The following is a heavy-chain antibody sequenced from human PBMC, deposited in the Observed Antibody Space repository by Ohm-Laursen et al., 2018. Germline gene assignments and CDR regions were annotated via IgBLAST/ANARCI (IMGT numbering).Heavy chain of an antibody. CDR2: INPNSGGT. V-gene: IGHV1-2*02. D-gene: IGHD3-3*01. CDR1: GVTFSSHA. J-gene: IGHJ4*02. Sequence: ASVKVSCKASGVTFSSHAISWVRQAPGQGLEWMGWINPNSGGTNYAQKFQGRVTMTRDTSISTAYMELSRLRSDDTAVYYCARAFHDFWSGYGIDYWGQGTLVTVSS. CDR3: ARAFHDFWSGYGIDY.